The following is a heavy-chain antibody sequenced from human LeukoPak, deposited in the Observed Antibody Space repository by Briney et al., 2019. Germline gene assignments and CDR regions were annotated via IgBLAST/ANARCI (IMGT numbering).Heavy chain of an antibody. V-gene: IGHV4-39*01. CDR1: GFTFSTYS. CDR3: ARGAGGWYAFDY. CDR2: IYYSGST. Sequence: GSLRLSCAASGFTFSTYSGNWIRQPPGKGLEWIGSIYYSGSTYYNPSLKSRVTISVDTSKNQFSLKLSSVTAADTAVYYCARGAGGWYAFDYWGQGTLVTVSS. J-gene: IGHJ4*02. D-gene: IGHD6-19*01.